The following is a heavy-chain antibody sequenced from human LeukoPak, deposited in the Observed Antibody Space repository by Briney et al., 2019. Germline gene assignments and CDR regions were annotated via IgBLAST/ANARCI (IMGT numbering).Heavy chain of an antibody. J-gene: IGHJ4*02. CDR1: GDSFSSNSAA. D-gene: IGHD6-13*01. CDR2: TCYRSKWYN. V-gene: IGHV6-1*01. CDR3: ARGSLSSSWTFDY. Sequence: SQTLSLTCAISGDSFSSNSAAWNWLRQSPSRGLEWLGRTCYRSKWYNDYAVSVESRITINPDTSKNQFSLQLNSVTPEDTAVYYCARGSLSSSWTFDYWGQGTLVTVSS.